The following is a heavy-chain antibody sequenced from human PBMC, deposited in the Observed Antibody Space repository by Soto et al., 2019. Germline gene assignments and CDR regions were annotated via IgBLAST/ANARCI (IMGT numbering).Heavy chain of an antibody. D-gene: IGHD3-16*01. V-gene: IGHV1-69*02. Sequence: QVQLVQSGAEFKKPGSSVKLSCRASGGTFSSYTLNWVRQAPGQGLQWMGKIVPLVDIANYEQKLQGSFTITADKSTNTVSMELNSLISEDTAVYYCARSRGFATRFASFDLWGPGTRVTVSS. CDR3: ARSRGFATRFASFDL. CDR1: GGTFSSYT. J-gene: IGHJ4*02. CDR2: IVPLVDIA.